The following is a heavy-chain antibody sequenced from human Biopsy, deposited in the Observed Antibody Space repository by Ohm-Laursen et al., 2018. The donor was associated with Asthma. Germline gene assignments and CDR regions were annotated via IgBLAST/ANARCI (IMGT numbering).Heavy chain of an antibody. CDR1: GYTFINYA. V-gene: IGHV1-3*01. J-gene: IGHJ3*01. Sequence: ASVKVSCKVSGYTFINYAIHWVRQAPGQRLEWMGWINAGNGNTKYSQKFQGRVTISRDTSASTAYVDLRSLRSEDTAMYYCARTYYDFLTGQVNDAFALWGQGTMVTVSS. CDR3: ARTYYDFLTGQVNDAFAL. D-gene: IGHD3-9*01. CDR2: INAGNGNT.